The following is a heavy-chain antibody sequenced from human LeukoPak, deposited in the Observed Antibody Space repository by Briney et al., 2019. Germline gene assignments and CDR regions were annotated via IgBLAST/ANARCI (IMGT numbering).Heavy chain of an antibody. D-gene: IGHD3-22*01. Sequence: SETLSLTCTVSGGSISSGGYYWSWIRQHPGKGLEWIGYIYYSGSTYYNPSLKSRVTISVDTSKNQFSLKLSSVTAADTAVYYCAREPLPYYYDSSGYYVGARDAFDIWGQGTMVTVSS. CDR3: AREPLPYYYDSSGYYVGARDAFDI. CDR2: IYYSGST. CDR1: GGSISSGGYY. J-gene: IGHJ3*02. V-gene: IGHV4-31*03.